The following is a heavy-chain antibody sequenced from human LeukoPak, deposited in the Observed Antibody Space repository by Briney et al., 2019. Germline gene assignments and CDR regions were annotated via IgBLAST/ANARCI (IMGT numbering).Heavy chain of an antibody. Sequence: GRSLRLSCAASGFTFSSYAMHWVRQAPGKGLEGVAVISDDGCNKYCAGPVKGRFTISRDNSKNTLYLQMNSLRAEDTAVYYCARDILPTALYYFDYWGQGTLVTVSS. V-gene: IGHV3-30-3*01. J-gene: IGHJ4*02. CDR2: ISDDGCNK. CDR3: ARDILPTALYYFDY. CDR1: GFTFSSYA. D-gene: IGHD2-21*02.